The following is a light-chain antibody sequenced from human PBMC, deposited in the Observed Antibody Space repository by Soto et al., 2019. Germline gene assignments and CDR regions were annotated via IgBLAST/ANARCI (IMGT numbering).Light chain of an antibody. V-gene: IGKV3-15*01. Sequence: EIVMTQSPATLSVSPGERATLSCRASQSVSNNFAWYQKKPGQAPRLLIYGASTRATGIPARFSGSGSGTEFTLTINSLQSEDFAFYYCQQYNNWWTFGQGTRVDIK. CDR2: GAS. CDR1: QSVSNN. CDR3: QQYNNWWT. J-gene: IGKJ1*01.